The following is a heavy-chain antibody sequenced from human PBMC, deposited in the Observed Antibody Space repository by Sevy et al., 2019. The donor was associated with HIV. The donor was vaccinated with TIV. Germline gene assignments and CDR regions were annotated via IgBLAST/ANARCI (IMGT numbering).Heavy chain of an antibody. D-gene: IGHD6-13*01. CDR3: ANSRGKIDGSSWLYYHYAVDF. Sequence: GGSLRLSCVASGLPFSRLGMHWVRQAPGRGLEWVAIISNDGSDKEYGDSVKGRFTISRDNSKDVLYLQMNCLKLEDTAFYDCANSRGKIDGSSWLYYHYAVDFWGQGTTVTVSS. J-gene: IGHJ6*02. V-gene: IGHV3-30*18. CDR2: ISNDGSDK. CDR1: GLPFSRLG.